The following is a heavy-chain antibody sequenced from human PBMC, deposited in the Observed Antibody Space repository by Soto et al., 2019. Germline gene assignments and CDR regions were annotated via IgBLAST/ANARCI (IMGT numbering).Heavy chain of an antibody. Sequence: QGQLVQSGVEVKKPGASVKVSCKASGYSFISYGIGWVRQAPGQGLEWMGWITVNSGNTNYPQKFQGRVTMTTDTSTSTAYMELRSLTSDDPAIYYCGRGLGGGWYYFDYWGPGTLVTVSS. CDR1: GYSFISYG. CDR2: ITVNSGNT. CDR3: GRGLGGGWYYFDY. J-gene: IGHJ4*02. D-gene: IGHD6-19*01. V-gene: IGHV1-18*04.